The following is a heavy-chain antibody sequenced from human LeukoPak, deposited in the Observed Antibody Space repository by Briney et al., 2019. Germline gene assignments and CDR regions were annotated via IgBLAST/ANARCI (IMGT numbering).Heavy chain of an antibody. Sequence: QTGGSLRLSCAASGFTFSSYAMHWVRQAPGEGLEWVAVISYDGSNKYYADSVKGRFTISRDNSKNTLYLQMNSLRAEDTAVYYCARVLYYYDSSGFFDYWGQGTLVTVSS. CDR3: ARVLYYYDSSGFFDY. CDR1: GFTFSSYA. D-gene: IGHD3-22*01. CDR2: ISYDGSNK. J-gene: IGHJ4*02. V-gene: IGHV3-30*04.